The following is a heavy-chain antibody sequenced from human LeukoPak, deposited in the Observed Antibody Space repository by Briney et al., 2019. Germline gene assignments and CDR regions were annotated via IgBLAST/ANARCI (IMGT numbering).Heavy chain of an antibody. CDR2: INPSGGST. CDR3: ARAVAGQGGAFDI. D-gene: IGHD6-19*01. J-gene: IGHJ3*02. Sequence: REASVKVSCKASGYTLSSYYMHWVRQAPGQGLEWMGIINPSGGSTSYAQNFQGRVTMTRDTSTSTVYMEVRSLRSEDTAVYYCARAVAGQGGAFDIWGQGTMVTVSS. V-gene: IGHV1-46*01. CDR1: GYTLSSYY.